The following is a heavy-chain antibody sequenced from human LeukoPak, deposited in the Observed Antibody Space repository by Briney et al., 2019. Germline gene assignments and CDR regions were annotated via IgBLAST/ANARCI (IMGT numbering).Heavy chain of an antibody. CDR3: ARGYGGNSGDYFDY. J-gene: IGHJ4*02. CDR2: SIPIFGTA. V-gene: IGHV1-69*05. D-gene: IGHD4-23*01. CDR1: GGIFSSYD. Sequence: GASVKVSFKASGGIFSSYDISWVRQAPGQGRGWVGGSIPIFGTANYAQKFQGRVTITTDESTSTAYMELSSLRSEDTAVYYCARGYGGNSGDYFDYWGQGTLVTVSS.